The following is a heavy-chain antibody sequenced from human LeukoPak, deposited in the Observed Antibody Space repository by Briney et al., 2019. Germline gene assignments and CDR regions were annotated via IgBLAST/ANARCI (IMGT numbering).Heavy chain of an antibody. CDR3: ARAKAAVVFAFDI. CDR2: IIPIFGTA. V-gene: IGHV1-69*06. CDR1: GYTLTELS. J-gene: IGHJ3*02. Sequence: ASVKVSCKVSGYTLTELSMHWVRQAPGQGLEWMGGIIPIFGTANYAQKFQGRVTITADKSTSTAYMELSSLRSEDTAVYYCARAKAAVVFAFDIWGQGTMVTVSS. D-gene: IGHD6-13*01.